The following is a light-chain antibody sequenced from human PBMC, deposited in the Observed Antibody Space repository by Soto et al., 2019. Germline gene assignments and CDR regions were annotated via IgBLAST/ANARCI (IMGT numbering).Light chain of an antibody. CDR2: DAS. J-gene: IGKJ1*01. Sequence: PGERATLSCKASQSVSSYLAWYQQKPGQAPRLLIYDASNRATGIPARFSGSGSGTDFTLTISYLQSEDFGTYYCQQFYNYPRTFGQRTKVDI. CDR1: QSVSSY. CDR3: QQFYNYPRT. V-gene: IGKV3D-15*01.